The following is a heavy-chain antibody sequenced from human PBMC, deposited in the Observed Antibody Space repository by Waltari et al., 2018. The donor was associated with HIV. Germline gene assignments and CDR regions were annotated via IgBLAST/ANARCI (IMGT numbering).Heavy chain of an antibody. Sequence: QVQLQESGPGLVKPSETLSLPCTASGGSLSSYYWSWLRQPPGKGLEWIGYIYYSGSTNYNPCLKSRVTISVDTSKNQFSLKLSSVTAADTTVYYCARVLKGDDSSGYYSFDYWGQGTLVTVSS. D-gene: IGHD3-22*01. CDR2: IYYSGST. J-gene: IGHJ4*02. CDR3: ARVLKGDDSSGYYSFDY. CDR1: GGSLSSYY. V-gene: IGHV4-59*01.